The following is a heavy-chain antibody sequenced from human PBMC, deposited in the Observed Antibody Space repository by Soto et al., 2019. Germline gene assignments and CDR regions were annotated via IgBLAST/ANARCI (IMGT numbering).Heavy chain of an antibody. D-gene: IGHD3-16*01. CDR1: GYTFTTYD. CDR3: ARRWGRWTHERPGDY. V-gene: IGHV1-8*01. Sequence: QVQLVQSGAEMKKPGASVKVSCEASGYTFTTYDINWVRQATGQGLEWMGWVNPNSGNPGYAQKFQGRVTMTRSTSISTASMELSSLRSEDTAVYYCARRWGRWTHERPGDYWGQGTLVTVSS. CDR2: VNPNSGNP. J-gene: IGHJ4*02.